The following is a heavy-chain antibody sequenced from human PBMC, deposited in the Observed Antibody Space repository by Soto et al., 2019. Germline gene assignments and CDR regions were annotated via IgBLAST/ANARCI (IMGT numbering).Heavy chain of an antibody. J-gene: IGHJ4*02. CDR2: INVYNGDT. D-gene: IGHD1-20*01. CDR1: GYKFTSYG. CDR3: ARVYNWNDLYYFDY. V-gene: IGHV1-18*01. Sequence: ASVKVSCKASGYKFTSYGITWVRQAPGQGLEWMGWINVYNGDTDYEQKLQGRVTMTTDTSTSTAYMELRSLRSDDTAVYYCARVYNWNDLYYFDYWGQGTLVTVSS.